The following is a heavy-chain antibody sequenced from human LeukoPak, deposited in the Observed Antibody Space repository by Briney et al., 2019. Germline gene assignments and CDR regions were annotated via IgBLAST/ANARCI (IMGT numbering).Heavy chain of an antibody. J-gene: IGHJ5*02. D-gene: IGHD6-13*01. CDR2: IYPGDSDT. CDR3: ARHKGNSWYPPNWFDP. CDR1: GYSFTSYW. V-gene: IGHV5-51*01. Sequence: PGESLKISCKGSGYSFTSYWIGWVRQMPGKGLEWMGIIYPGDSDTRYSPSFQGQVTISADKSISTAYLQWSSLKASDTAMYYCARHKGNSWYPPNWFDPWGQGTLVTVSS.